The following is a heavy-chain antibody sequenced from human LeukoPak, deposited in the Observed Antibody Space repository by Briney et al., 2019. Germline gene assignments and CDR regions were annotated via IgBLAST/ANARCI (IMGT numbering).Heavy chain of an antibody. D-gene: IGHD2-2*01. CDR2: IIPIFGTA. CDR3: ARAAQTFTSRGWFDP. V-gene: IGHV1-69*01. Sequence: ASVKVSCKASGGTFSSYAISWVRQAPGQGLEWMGGIIPIFGTANYAQKFQGRVTITADESTSTAYLELSSLRSEGTAVYYCARAAQTFTSRGWFDPWGQGTLVTVSS. J-gene: IGHJ5*02. CDR1: GGTFSSYA.